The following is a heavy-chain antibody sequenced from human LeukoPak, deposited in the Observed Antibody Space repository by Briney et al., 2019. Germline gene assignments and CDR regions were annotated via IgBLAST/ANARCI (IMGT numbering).Heavy chain of an antibody. CDR2: IIPIFGTA. V-gene: IGHV1-69*05. CDR1: GGTFSSYA. CDR3: GRNLLGLGFWSGYYVY. Sequence: SVKVSCKASGGTFSSYAISWVRQAPGQGLEWMGRIIPIFGTANYAQKFQGRVTITTDESTSTAYMELSSLRSEDTAVYYCGRNLLGLGFWSGYYVYWGQGTLVTVSS. D-gene: IGHD3-3*01. J-gene: IGHJ4*02.